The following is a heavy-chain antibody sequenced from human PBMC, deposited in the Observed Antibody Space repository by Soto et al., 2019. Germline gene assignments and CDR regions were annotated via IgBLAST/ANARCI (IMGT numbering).Heavy chain of an antibody. J-gene: IGHJ6*02. D-gene: IGHD5-12*01. Sequence: QVQLVQSGAEVKKPGASVKVSCKASGYTFTRSGISWVRQAPGQGLEWMGWISTYNGDTNYAQTFQDRVTMTTDTSTSTAYMELRSLRSDDTAVYYCAREGVAPYYYYGMDVWGQGTPVSVS. CDR1: GYTFTRSG. CDR3: AREGVAPYYYYGMDV. CDR2: ISTYNGDT. V-gene: IGHV1-18*01.